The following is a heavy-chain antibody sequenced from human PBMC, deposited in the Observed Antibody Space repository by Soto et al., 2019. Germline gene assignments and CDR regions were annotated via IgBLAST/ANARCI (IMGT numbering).Heavy chain of an antibody. Sequence: QVQLVQSGAEGKKPGASVKVSCKSSGYTFTSYGISWVRQAPGQGLEWMGWISGYNGNTNYAQKLQGRVTMTTDTSTSTAYMELRSLRSDDTAVYYCARYEGYKWNDGGWFDPWGQGTLVTVSS. V-gene: IGHV1-18*01. CDR1: GYTFTSYG. D-gene: IGHD1-1*01. J-gene: IGHJ5*02. CDR3: ARYEGYKWNDGGWFDP. CDR2: ISGYNGNT.